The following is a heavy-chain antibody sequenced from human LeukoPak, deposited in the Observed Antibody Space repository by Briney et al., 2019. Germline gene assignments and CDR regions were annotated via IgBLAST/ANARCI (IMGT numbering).Heavy chain of an antibody. J-gene: IGHJ4*02. CDR2: INHSVST. Sequence: SETLSLTCAVYGGSFSGYYWSGIRQPPGNGREGIGEINHSVSTNHNPSLTRRVTISVDTSKKQFSLKLRSVTAADTAVYYCPRGRSLAYCGGECYSDDYSFDYWGQGTLVTVSS. CDR1: GGSFSGYY. D-gene: IGHD2-21*01. CDR3: PRGRSLAYCGGECYSDDYSFDY. V-gene: IGHV4-34*01.